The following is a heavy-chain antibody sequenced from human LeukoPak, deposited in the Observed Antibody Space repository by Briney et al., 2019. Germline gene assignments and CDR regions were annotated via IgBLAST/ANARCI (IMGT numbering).Heavy chain of an antibody. CDR2: IRYDGSNK. CDR3: AKDSGYCSSTSCYVYYFDY. V-gene: IGHV3-30*02. D-gene: IGHD2-2*01. CDR1: GITFSSYA. Sequence: QAGGSLRLSCAASGITFSSYAMSWVRQAPGKGLEWVAFIRYDGSNKYYADSVKGRFTISRDNSKNTLYLQMNSLRAEDTAVYYCAKDSGYCSSTSCYVYYFDYWGQGTLVTVSS. J-gene: IGHJ4*02.